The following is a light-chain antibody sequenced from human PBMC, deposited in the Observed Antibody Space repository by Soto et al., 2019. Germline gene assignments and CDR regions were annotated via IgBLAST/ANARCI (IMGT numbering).Light chain of an antibody. CDR2: GAS. Sequence: EIVMTQSPVTLSVSPGERATLSCRASQSVSSNLAWYQQKPGQAPRLLIYGASTRTTGIPARFSGSGSGTEFTLTISSLQSEDFGVYYYQQYNNWPQTFGQGTKVEIK. V-gene: IGKV3-15*01. CDR1: QSVSSN. J-gene: IGKJ1*01. CDR3: QQYNNWPQT.